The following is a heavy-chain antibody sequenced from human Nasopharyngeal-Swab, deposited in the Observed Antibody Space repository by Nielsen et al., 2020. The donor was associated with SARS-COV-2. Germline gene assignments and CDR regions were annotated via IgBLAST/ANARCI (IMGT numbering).Heavy chain of an antibody. CDR1: GFTFSSYA. V-gene: IGHV3-23*03. D-gene: IGHD1-26*01. J-gene: IGHJ4*02. Sequence: GGSLRLSCAASGFTFSSYAMSWVRRAPGKGVEWVSVIYSGGSSTYYADSVKGRFTISRDNSKNTLYLQMNSLRAEDTAVYYCAKDQGSYYDYWGQGTLVTVSS. CDR3: AKDQGSYYDY. CDR2: IYSGGSST.